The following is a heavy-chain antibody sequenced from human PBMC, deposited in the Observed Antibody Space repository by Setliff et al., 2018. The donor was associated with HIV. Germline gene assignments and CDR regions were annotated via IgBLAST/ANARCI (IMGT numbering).Heavy chain of an antibody. V-gene: IGHV4-4*07. CDR2: VYASAYS. Sequence: SETLSLTCTVSGDSTGDYYWNWIRQPAGKGLGWIGRVYASAYSNYNPSLKSRVTMSVDTSQNQFSLKLRSVNAADTAVYYCARDWVTRSNYYGSGSPWYFDFWGRGILVTVSS. CDR1: GDSTGDYY. J-gene: IGHJ2*01. CDR3: ARDWVTRSNYYGSGSPWYFDF. D-gene: IGHD3-10*01.